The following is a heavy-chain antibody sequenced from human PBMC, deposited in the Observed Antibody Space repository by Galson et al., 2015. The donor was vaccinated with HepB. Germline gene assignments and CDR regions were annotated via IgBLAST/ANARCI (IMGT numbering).Heavy chain of an antibody. CDR3: ARGGGSRALGAGWFDP. J-gene: IGHJ5*02. D-gene: IGHD6-6*01. V-gene: IGHV1-8*01. CDR1: GYIFTSYD. Sequence: SVKVSCKASGYIFTSYDINWVRQATGQGLEWMGWMNPNSGNTGYAQKFQGRVTMTRNTSISTAYMELSSLRSEDTAVYYCARGGGSRALGAGWFDPWGQGTLVTVSS. CDR2: MNPNSGNT.